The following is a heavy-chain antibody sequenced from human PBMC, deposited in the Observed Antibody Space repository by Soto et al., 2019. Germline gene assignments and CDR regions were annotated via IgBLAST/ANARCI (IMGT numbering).Heavy chain of an antibody. J-gene: IGHJ4*02. CDR1: GFTFSSYA. Sequence: PGGSLRLSCAASGFTFSSYAMSWVRQAPGKGLEWVSAISGSGGSTYYADSVKGRFTISRDNSKNTLYLQMNSLRAEDTAVYYCAKDLDIVLMVYATPGPFGYWGQGTLVTVSS. CDR3: AKDLDIVLMVYATPGPFGY. V-gene: IGHV3-23*01. D-gene: IGHD2-8*01. CDR2: ISGSGGST.